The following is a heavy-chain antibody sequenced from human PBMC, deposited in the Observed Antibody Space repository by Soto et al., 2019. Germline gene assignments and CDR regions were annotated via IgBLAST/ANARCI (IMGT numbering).Heavy chain of an antibody. J-gene: IGHJ3*02. CDR3: AREGPIVVVPAAMGRGAFDI. CDR1: GGSISSGGYY. CDR2: IYYSGST. D-gene: IGHD2-2*01. Sequence: TSETLSLTCTVSGGSISSGGYYWSWIRQHPGKGLEWIGYIYYSGSTYYNPSLKSRVTISGDTSKNQFSLKLSSVTAADTAVYYCAREGPIVVVPAAMGRGAFDIWGQGTMVTVSS. V-gene: IGHV4-31*03.